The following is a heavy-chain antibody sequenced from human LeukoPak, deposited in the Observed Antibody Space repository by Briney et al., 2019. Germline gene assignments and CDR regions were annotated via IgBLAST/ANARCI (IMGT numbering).Heavy chain of an antibody. J-gene: IGHJ6*03. CDR3: ARYSGSYPNYYYYYMDV. CDR2: IFYSGST. D-gene: IGHD1-26*01. CDR1: RGAINNYY. Sequence: SETLSLTCTVSRGAINNYYWSWIRQSPGKGLEWIGYIFYSGSTKYNPSLQSRVTISVDTSKNQFSLKLSSVTAADTAVYYCARYSGSYPNYYYYYMDVWGKGTTVTVSS. V-gene: IGHV4-59*01.